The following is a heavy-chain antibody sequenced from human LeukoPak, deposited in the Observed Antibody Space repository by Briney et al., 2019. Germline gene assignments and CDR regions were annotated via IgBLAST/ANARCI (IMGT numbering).Heavy chain of an antibody. V-gene: IGHV3-23*01. CDR1: GFPFSRYA. Sequence: GGSLRLSCAASGFPFSRYAMSWVRQAPGKGLDWVSAISGSGGSTYYADSVKGRFTISRDNSKNTLYLQMNSLRAEDTAVYYCAKVGSSGWNYYYYGMDVWGKGTTVTVSS. CDR2: ISGSGGST. J-gene: IGHJ6*04. CDR3: AKVGSSGWNYYYYGMDV. D-gene: IGHD6-19*01.